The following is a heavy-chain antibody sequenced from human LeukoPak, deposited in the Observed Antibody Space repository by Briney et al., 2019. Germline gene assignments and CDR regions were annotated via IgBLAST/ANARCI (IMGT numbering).Heavy chain of an antibody. CDR1: GGTFSSYA. CDR3: ATLQAGIDAFDI. V-gene: IGHV1-69*04. J-gene: IGHJ3*02. CDR2: IIPILDIA. Sequence: GASVKVSCKASGGTFSSYAISWVRQAPGQGLEWMGRIIPILDIANYAQNFQGRVTITADKSTSTAYMELSSLRSEDTAVYYCATLQAGIDAFDIWGQGTMVTVSS. D-gene: IGHD6-13*01.